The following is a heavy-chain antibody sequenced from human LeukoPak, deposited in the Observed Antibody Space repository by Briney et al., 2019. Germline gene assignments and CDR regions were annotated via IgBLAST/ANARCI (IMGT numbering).Heavy chain of an antibody. V-gene: IGHV4-39*02. CDR3: ARRNYYFDY. CDR2: IYHSGST. J-gene: IGHJ4*02. Sequence: SETLPLTCTVSGGSISGCDCYWGWIRQPPGRGLEWIASIYHSGSTYYNPSLKSRVTISVDTSKNYFSLNLSSVTAADTAVYYCARRNYYFDYWGQGTLVTVSS. CDR1: GGSISGCDCY.